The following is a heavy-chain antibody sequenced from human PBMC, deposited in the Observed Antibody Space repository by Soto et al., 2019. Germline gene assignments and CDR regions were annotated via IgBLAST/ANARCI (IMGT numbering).Heavy chain of an antibody. CDR2: ISGYNGDT. J-gene: IGHJ6*02. V-gene: IGHV1-18*01. D-gene: IGHD2-8*01. CDR3: AKNGQPPYYYYGLDV. Sequence: SCKASGYTFTRYGISWVRQAPGQGLEWMGWISGYNGDTNYAQKFQGRVSMTIDTSTTTAYMELRSLTSDDTAVYYCAKNGQPPYYYYGLDVWGQGTKVTVSS. CDR1: GYTFTRYG.